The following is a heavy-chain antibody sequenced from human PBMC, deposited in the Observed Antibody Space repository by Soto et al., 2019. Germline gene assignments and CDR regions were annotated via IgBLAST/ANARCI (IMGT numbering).Heavy chain of an antibody. Sequence: SETLSLTCAVYGGSFSGYYWSWLRQPPGKGLEWIGEINHSGSTNYNPSLKSRVTISVDTSKNQFSLKLSSVTAADTAVYYCARGPYYDSSGYLVYWGQGTLVTVSS. CDR2: INHSGST. V-gene: IGHV4-34*01. D-gene: IGHD3-22*01. CDR1: GGSFSGYY. J-gene: IGHJ4*02. CDR3: ARGPYYDSSGYLVY.